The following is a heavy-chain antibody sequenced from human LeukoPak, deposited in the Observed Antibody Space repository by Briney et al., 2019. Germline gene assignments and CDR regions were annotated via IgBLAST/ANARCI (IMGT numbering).Heavy chain of an antibody. CDR2: IWYDGTNK. Sequence: QSGGSLRLSCAASGFTFSDYYMNWIRQAPGKGLEWVAVIWYDGTNKNYADSVKGRFTISRDNSKNTVYLQMNSLRAEDTAVYYCLRDPYEAYWGQGTLVTVSS. D-gene: IGHD5-12*01. CDR3: LRDPYEAY. J-gene: IGHJ4*02. V-gene: IGHV3-33*08. CDR1: GFTFSDYY.